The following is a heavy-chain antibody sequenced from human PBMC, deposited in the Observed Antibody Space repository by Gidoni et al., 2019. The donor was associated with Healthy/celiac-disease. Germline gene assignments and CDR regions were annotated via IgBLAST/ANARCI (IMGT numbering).Heavy chain of an antibody. D-gene: IGHD4-17*01. J-gene: IGHJ4*02. Sequence: QVQLQESGPGLVKPSETLSLTGKVSGYSISSGYYWGGLRQPPGKGLEWIGSIYHSGSTYYNPSLKSRVTISVDTSKNQFSLKLSSVTAADTAVYYCARAGSTVTTFDYWGQGTLVTVSS. CDR2: IYHSGST. V-gene: IGHV4-38-2*02. CDR1: GYSISSGYY. CDR3: ARAGSTVTTFDY.